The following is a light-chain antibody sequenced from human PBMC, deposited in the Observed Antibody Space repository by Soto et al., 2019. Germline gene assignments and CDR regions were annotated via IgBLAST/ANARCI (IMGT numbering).Light chain of an antibody. V-gene: IGKV3-20*01. CDR1: QSVTKY. CDR3: QQYENSPIN. CDR2: GAS. J-gene: IGKJ5*01. Sequence: EIVLTQSPGTLSLSPVERATLHFMASQSVTKYLAWYHPKAGQAPRLLIYGASSRATGIPDRFSGTGSETDFTLTINRLEPEDFAVYYCQQYENSPINCGQGTRREIK.